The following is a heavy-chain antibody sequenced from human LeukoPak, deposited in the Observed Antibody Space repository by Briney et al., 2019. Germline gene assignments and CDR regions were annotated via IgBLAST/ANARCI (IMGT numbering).Heavy chain of an antibody. D-gene: IGHD1-1*01. CDR3: ATYMLRDNWNVHTFDS. CDR1: GGTFITYT. CDR2: IIPIFGTA. J-gene: IGHJ4*02. V-gene: IGHV1-69*05. Sequence: ASVKVSCKASGGTFITYTINWVRQAPGQGLEWMGGIIPIFGTANYAQKFQGRITITTDDSTSTAYMELSSLRSEDTAVYYCATYMLRDNWNVHTFDSWGQGTLVTVSS.